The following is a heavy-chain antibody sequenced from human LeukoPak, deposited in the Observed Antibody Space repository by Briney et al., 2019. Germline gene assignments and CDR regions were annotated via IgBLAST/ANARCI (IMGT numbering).Heavy chain of an antibody. CDR1: GGSISSGSYY. CDR3: ARELITMVRGEDWFDP. CDR2: IYSSGST. Sequence: SETLSHTCTVSGGSISSGSYYWSWIRQPAGKGLEWIGRIYSSGSTNYNPSLKSRVTISLDTSKNQFSLKLSSVTAADTAVYYCARELITMVRGEDWFDPWGQGTLVTVSS. V-gene: IGHV4-61*02. D-gene: IGHD3-10*01. J-gene: IGHJ5*02.